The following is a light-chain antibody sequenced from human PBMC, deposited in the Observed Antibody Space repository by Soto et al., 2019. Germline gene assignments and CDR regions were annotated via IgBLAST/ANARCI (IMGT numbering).Light chain of an antibody. CDR2: GVS. CDR3: GSYTYSSTWV. V-gene: IGLV2-14*01. J-gene: IGLJ3*02. Sequence: QSALTQPASVSGSPGQSITISCTETSSDVGAYNYVSWYQQHPGKAPKLMIYGVSDRPSGVSNRFSGSKSGNTASLTISGLQAEDEADYYCGSYTYSSTWVFGGGTKVTVL. CDR1: SSDVGAYNY.